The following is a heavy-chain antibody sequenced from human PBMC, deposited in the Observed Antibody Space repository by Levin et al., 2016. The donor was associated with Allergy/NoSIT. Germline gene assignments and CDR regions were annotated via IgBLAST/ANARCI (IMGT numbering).Heavy chain of an antibody. V-gene: IGHV3-21*01. J-gene: IGHJ3*02. CDR3: ARTLRRDYYDSSGYYYDAIAFDI. Sequence: GESLKISCAASGFTFSSYSMNWVRQAPGKGLEWVSSISSSSSYIYYADSVKGRFTISRDNAKNSLYLQMNSLRAEDTAVYYCARTLRRDYYDSSGYYYDAIAFDIWGQGTMVTVSS. D-gene: IGHD3-22*01. CDR1: GFTFSSYS. CDR2: ISSSSSYI.